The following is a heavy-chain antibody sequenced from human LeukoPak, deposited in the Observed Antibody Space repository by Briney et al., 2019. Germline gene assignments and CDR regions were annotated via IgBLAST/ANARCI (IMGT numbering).Heavy chain of an antibody. V-gene: IGHV1-2*02. Sequence: ASVKVSCKDSGYTFTGYYMHWVRPAPGQGLEWMGWINPNSGGTNYAQTFQGRVTMTRDTSISTAYMELRRLRSEDTDVYYCVRGSGYADYWGEGTLVTVSS. J-gene: IGHJ4*02. CDR1: GYTFTGYY. D-gene: IGHD6-25*01. CDR3: VRGSGYADY. CDR2: INPNSGGT.